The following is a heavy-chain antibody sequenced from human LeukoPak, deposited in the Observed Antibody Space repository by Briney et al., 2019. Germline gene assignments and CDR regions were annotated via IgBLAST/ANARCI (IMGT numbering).Heavy chain of an antibody. CDR1: GFTFSHYA. Sequence: PGGSLRLSCAASGFTFSHYARHWVRQAPGKGLGWVAVISYDGNHKYYADSVKGRFTISRDNSKNTLYVQTNSPRAEDTAVYYRARARIGTLKYWGQGTLVTVCS. J-gene: IGHJ4*02. CDR3: ARARIGTLKY. D-gene: IGHD1-26*01. CDR2: ISYDGNHK. V-gene: IGHV3-30*01.